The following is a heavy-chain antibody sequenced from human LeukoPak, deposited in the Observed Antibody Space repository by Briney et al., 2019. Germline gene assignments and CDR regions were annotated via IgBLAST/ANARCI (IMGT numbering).Heavy chain of an antibody. CDR3: ASRWWYFDL. J-gene: IGHJ2*01. Sequence: PGGSLRLSCAASGFAFSSDRMHWVRQAPEKGLVWVSRINSDGSSTTYADSVKGRFTIPRDNAKNTLYLQMNSLRAEDTALYYCASRWWYFDLWGRGTLVTVSS. V-gene: IGHV3-74*03. CDR1: GFAFSSDR. D-gene: IGHD6-13*01. CDR2: INSDGSST.